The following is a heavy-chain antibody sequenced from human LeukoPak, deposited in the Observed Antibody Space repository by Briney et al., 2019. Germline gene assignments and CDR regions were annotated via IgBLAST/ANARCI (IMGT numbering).Heavy chain of an antibody. D-gene: IGHD3-22*01. CDR1: AYTFTSYD. CDR3: ARGIRRGSGYPLAY. J-gene: IGHJ4*02. Sequence: GASVKVSCKASAYTFTSYDINWVRQATGQGLEWMGWMNPNSGNTGYAQKFQGRVTMTRNTSISTAYMELSSLRSEDTAVYYCARGIRRGSGYPLAYWGQGTLVTVSS. V-gene: IGHV1-8*01. CDR2: MNPNSGNT.